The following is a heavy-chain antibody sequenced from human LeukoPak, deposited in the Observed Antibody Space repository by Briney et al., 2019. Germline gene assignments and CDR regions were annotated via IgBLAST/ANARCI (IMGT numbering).Heavy chain of an antibody. Sequence: GGSLRLSCAASGFTFSSYSMNWVRQAPGKGLEWVSSISSSSIYIYYADSVKGRFTISRDNAENSLYLQMNSLRAEDTAVYYCARGWSPSCYTCLFDYWGQGTLVTVSS. CDR1: GFTFSSYS. J-gene: IGHJ4*02. V-gene: IGHV3-21*01. D-gene: IGHD2-2*02. CDR3: ARGWSPSCYTCLFDY. CDR2: ISSSSIYI.